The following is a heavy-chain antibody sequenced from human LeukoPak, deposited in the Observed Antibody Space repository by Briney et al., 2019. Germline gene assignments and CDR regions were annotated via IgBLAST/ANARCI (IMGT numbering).Heavy chain of an antibody. V-gene: IGHV1-2*02. CDR2: INPNSGGR. J-gene: IGHJ4*02. Sequence: ASVKVSCKASGYTFTGYYMHWVRQAPGQGLEWMGWINPNSGGRNYAQKFQGRVTMTRDTSISTAYVELSRLRSDDTAVYYCARALPDYGGKSLDYWGQGTLVTVSS. D-gene: IGHD4-23*01. CDR3: ARALPDYGGKSLDY. CDR1: GYTFTGYY.